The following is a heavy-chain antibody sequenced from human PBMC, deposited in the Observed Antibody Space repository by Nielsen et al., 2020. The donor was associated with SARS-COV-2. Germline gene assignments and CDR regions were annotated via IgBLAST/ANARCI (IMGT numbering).Heavy chain of an antibody. Sequence: WIRQPPGKGLEWVGRIKSKTDGGTTGNAAPVKGRFTISRDDSKNTLYLQMNSLKTEDTAVYYCTTDLYDFDWLFAYMDVWGKGTTVTVSS. D-gene: IGHD3-9*01. J-gene: IGHJ6*03. CDR2: IKSKTDGGTT. V-gene: IGHV3-15*01. CDR3: TTDLYDFDWLFAYMDV.